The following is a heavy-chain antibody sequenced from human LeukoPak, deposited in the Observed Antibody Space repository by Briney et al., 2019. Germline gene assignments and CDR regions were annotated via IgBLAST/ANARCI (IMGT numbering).Heavy chain of an antibody. CDR3: AKDRAPTVTQPFQH. V-gene: IGHV3-30-3*01. J-gene: IGHJ1*01. CDR2: ISYDGSNK. Sequence: GGSLRLSCAASGFTFSSYAMHWVCQAPGKGLEWVAVISYDGSNKYYADSVKGRFTISRDNSKNTLYLQMNSLRAEDTAVYYCAKDRAPTVTQPFQHWGQGTLVTVSS. CDR1: GFTFSSYA. D-gene: IGHD4-17*01.